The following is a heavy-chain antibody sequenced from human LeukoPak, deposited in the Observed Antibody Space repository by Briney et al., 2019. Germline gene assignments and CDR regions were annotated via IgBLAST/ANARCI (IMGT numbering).Heavy chain of an antibody. CDR2: FDPEDGET. Sequence: ASVKVSCKVSGYTLTELSIHWVRQAPGKGLEWMGGFDPEDGETIYAQKFQGRVTMTEDTSTDTAYMELSSLRSEDTAVYYCATFTRYYYDSSGYKEYYFDYWGQGTLVTVSS. CDR3: ATFTRYYYDSSGYKEYYFDY. CDR1: GYTLTELS. D-gene: IGHD3-22*01. V-gene: IGHV1-24*01. J-gene: IGHJ4*02.